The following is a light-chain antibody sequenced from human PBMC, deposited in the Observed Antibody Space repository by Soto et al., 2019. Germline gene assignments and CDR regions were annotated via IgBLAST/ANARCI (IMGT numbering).Light chain of an antibody. CDR2: AAS. Sequence: EIVLTQSPGTLSLSPGERATLSCRTSQSVNSAHLAWYRQRPGQTPSLLIYAASKRAAGTPDRFSCGGTGKDFTLSISRLEPEDFAMYFCQHYGWSPQFGQGTKLEI. CDR3: QHYGWSPQ. V-gene: IGKV3-20*01. CDR1: QSVNSAH. J-gene: IGKJ2*01.